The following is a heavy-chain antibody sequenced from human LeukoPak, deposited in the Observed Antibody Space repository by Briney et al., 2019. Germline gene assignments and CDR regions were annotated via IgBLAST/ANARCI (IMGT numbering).Heavy chain of an antibody. CDR3: ARACSGYSYGYGHFDY. D-gene: IGHD5-18*01. J-gene: IGHJ4*02. V-gene: IGHV1-2*02. CDR1: GYTFTGYY. Sequence: ASVKVSCKASGYTFTGYYMHWVRQAPGQGLEWMGWINPNSGGTNYAQKFQGRVTMTRDTSISTAYMELSRLRSDDTAVYYCARACSGYSYGYGHFDYWGQGTLVTVSS. CDR2: INPNSGGT.